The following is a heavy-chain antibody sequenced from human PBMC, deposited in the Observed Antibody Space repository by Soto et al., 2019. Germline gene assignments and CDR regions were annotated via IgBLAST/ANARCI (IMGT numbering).Heavy chain of an antibody. CDR1: RFTFRMYS. CDR2: IPQDGVDG. CDR3: ARDHLILPAHDFFYGSDV. V-gene: IGHV3-7*03. Sequence: GSLQLSFEVSRFTFRMYSMSWVRQSAGKGLEWVAKIPQDGVDGHYADSVKGRFIISRDNDKNSLHLQLNNLRAEDTAVYYCARDHLILPAHDFFYGSDVWGRGATVTVPS. J-gene: IGHJ6*02. D-gene: IGHD2-21*02.